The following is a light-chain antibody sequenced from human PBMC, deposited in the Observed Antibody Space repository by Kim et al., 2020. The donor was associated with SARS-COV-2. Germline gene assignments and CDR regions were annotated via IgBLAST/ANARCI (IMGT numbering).Light chain of an antibody. CDR2: RNN. Sequence: GTPGQRVTISCSGSSSNIGSDYVYWYQQLPGTAPKLLIYRNNQRPSGVPDRFSGSKSGTSASLAISGLRFEDEADYYCASWDDSLVFGGGTKVTVL. J-gene: IGLJ2*01. CDR1: SSNIGSDY. V-gene: IGLV1-47*01. CDR3: ASWDDSLV.